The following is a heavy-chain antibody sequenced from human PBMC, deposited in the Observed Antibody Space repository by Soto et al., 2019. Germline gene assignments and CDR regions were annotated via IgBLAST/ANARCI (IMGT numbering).Heavy chain of an antibody. V-gene: IGHV4-39*07. J-gene: IGHJ5*02. CDR3: ARVPDR. D-gene: IGHD2-2*01. CDR2: IYSSENT. CDR1: GGSVSSSSYS. Sequence: SETLSLTCTVSGGSVSSSSYSWGWIRQSPGKGLEWIGTIYSSENTYYNPSLKSRVTISVDRSKNQFSLKLSSVTAADTAVYYCARVPDRWGQGTQVTVSS.